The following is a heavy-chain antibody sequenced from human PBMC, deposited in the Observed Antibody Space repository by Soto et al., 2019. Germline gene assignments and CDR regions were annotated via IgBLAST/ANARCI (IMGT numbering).Heavy chain of an antibody. Sequence: SETLSLTCTVSGGSISRGGYYWSWIRQHPGKGLEWIGYIYYSGSTHYNPSLRSRVTISVDTSKNQFSLKLSSVTAADTAVYYCAREADVDTAMGYYFDYWGQGTLVTVPQ. CDR3: AREADVDTAMGYYFDY. D-gene: IGHD5-18*01. CDR2: IYYSGST. V-gene: IGHV4-31*03. CDR1: GGSISRGGYY. J-gene: IGHJ4*02.